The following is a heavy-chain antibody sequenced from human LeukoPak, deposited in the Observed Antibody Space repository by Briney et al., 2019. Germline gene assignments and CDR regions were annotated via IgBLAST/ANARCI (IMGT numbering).Heavy chain of an antibody. J-gene: IGHJ5*02. CDR3: ASTNYYDSSGYYNWFDP. V-gene: IGHV4-4*02. D-gene: IGHD3-22*01. CDR2: IYHSGST. Sequence: PSETLSLTCAVSGGSISSSNWWSWVRQPPGKGLEWIGEIYHSGSTNYNPSLKSRVTIPVDKSKNQFSLKLSSVTAADTAVYYCASTNYYDSSGYYNWFDPWGQGTLVTVSS. CDR1: GGSISSSNW.